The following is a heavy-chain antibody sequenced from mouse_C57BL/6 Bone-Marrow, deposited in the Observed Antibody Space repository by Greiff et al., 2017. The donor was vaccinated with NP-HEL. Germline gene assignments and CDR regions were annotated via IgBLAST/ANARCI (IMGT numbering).Heavy chain of an antibody. Sequence: EVMLVESGGGLVQPGGSLKLSCAASGFTFSDYGMAWVRQAPRQGPEWVAFISNLAYSIYYADTVTGRFTIPRENAKNTLYLEMSSLRSEDTAMYYCAVMYYYGSSYEEYYAMDYWGKGTSVTVSS. V-gene: IGHV5-15*01. D-gene: IGHD1-1*01. CDR3: AVMYYYGSSYEEYYAMDY. CDR2: ISNLAYSI. J-gene: IGHJ4*01. CDR1: GFTFSDYG.